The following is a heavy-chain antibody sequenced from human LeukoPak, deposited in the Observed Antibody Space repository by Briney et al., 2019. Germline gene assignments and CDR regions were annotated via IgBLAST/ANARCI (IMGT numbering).Heavy chain of an antibody. CDR2: INHSGST. J-gene: IGHJ3*01. CDR3: ARQDFQFLFGAFDV. V-gene: IGHV4-34*01. CDR1: GGSFSGYY. Sequence: KPSETLSLTCAVYGGSFSGYYWSWVRQPPGEGLGWGGEINHSGSTNYNPSLKSRVTISVDTSRSQFSLKLSSVTAADTALYYCARQDFQFLFGAFDVWGQGTMVTVSS. D-gene: IGHD3-3*01.